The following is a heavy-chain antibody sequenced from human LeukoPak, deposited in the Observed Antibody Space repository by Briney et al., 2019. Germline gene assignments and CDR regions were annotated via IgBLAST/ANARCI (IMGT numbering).Heavy chain of an antibody. CDR1: GFTFSHYS. Sequence: GGSLRLSCAASGFTFSHYSMDWVRQAPGKGLERVSSISRTSSDIYYADSVKGRFTISRDNAKNSLYLQMSSLRAEDTAVYYCARGVPDDYWGQGTLVTVSS. V-gene: IGHV3-21*01. J-gene: IGHJ4*02. CDR3: ARGVPDDY. D-gene: IGHD1-14*01. CDR2: ISRTSSDI.